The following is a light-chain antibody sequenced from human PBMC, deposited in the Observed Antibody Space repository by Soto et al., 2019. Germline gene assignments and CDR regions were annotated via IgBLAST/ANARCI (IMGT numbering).Light chain of an antibody. CDR1: QSVRSNY. J-gene: IGKJ4*01. CDR3: QQSGSSPLT. CDR2: DAS. V-gene: IGKV3-20*01. Sequence: EIVLKQSPDTLSLSPGERATLSCRASQSVRSNYLAWYQQKPGQAPRFLIYDASSRATGIPDRFSGSGSGTDFTLTISRLEPEDFTVYSCQQSGSSPLTFGGGTKVEIK.